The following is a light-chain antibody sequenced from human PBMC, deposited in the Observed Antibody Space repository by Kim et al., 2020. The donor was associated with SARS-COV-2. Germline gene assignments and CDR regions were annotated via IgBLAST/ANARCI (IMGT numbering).Light chain of an antibody. Sequence: SYELTQPPSVSVAPGKTARITCGGNNIGSKSVHWYQQKPGQAPVLVIYYDSDRPSGIPERFSGSNSGNTAPLTISRVEAGDEADYYCQVWVSSSDHVFGT. J-gene: IGLJ1*01. V-gene: IGLV3-21*04. CDR2: YDS. CDR3: QVWVSSSDHV. CDR1: NIGSKS.